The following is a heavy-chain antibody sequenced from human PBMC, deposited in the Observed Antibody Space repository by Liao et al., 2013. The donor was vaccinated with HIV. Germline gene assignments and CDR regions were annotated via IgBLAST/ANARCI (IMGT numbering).Heavy chain of an antibody. J-gene: IGHJ2*01. Sequence: QLQLQESGSGLLKPSETLSLNCTVSGGSLKDYYWGWIRQPAGKGLEWIGRMYNLGSTTYNPSLKGRLTISVDTSKNQFSLKVTSVTAADTAVYYCARGYAYWYFDLWGHGTHVTVSS. CDR3: ARGYAYWYFDL. CDR1: GGSLKDYY. V-gene: IGHV4-4*07. D-gene: IGHD5-12*01. CDR2: MYNLGST.